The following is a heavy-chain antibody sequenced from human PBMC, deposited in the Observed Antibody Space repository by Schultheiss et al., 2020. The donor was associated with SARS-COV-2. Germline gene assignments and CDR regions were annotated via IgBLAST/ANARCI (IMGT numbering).Heavy chain of an antibody. J-gene: IGHJ6*02. V-gene: IGHV1-18*01. Sequence: ASVKVSCKASGYTFTSYGISWVRQAPGQGLEWMGWISAYNGNTNYAQKLQGRVTMTTDTSTSTAYMELRSLRSDDTAVYYCARALGGNYYYGMDVWGQGTTVTVSS. CDR2: ISAYNGNT. CDR1: GYTFTSYG. D-gene: IGHD3-16*01. CDR3: ARALGGNYYYGMDV.